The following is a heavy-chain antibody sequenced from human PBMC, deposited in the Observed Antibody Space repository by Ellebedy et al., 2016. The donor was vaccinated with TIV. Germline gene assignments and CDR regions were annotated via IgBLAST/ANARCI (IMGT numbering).Heavy chain of an antibody. D-gene: IGHD6-19*01. CDR3: VRGPYSSGHCDAFDV. CDR2: ISVDGRAV. V-gene: IGHV3-30*03. J-gene: IGHJ3*01. Sequence: GESLKISCVGFGFTFSDSVMHWVRQDPGKGLDWVAGISVDGRAVHYPDSVKGRFTISRDNSKNTLYLQLNSLRDEEAAIYYCVRGPYSSGHCDAFDVWGRGTMVTVSS. CDR1: GFTFSDSV.